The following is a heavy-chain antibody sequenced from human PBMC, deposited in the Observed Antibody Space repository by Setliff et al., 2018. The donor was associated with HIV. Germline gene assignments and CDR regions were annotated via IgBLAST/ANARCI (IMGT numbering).Heavy chain of an antibody. CDR2: MNPNSGNT. Sequence: GASVKVSCKASGYTFSSYDINWVRQATGQGLEWMGWMNPNSGNTGSAHKFQGRVTMTRNTSINTAYMELRSLRSDDTAVYYCARVPYRSAWFSGGHDAFDVWGQGTMVTVSS. D-gene: IGHD6-19*01. V-gene: IGHV1-8*02. CDR3: ARVPYRSAWFSGGHDAFDV. J-gene: IGHJ3*01. CDR1: GYTFSSYD.